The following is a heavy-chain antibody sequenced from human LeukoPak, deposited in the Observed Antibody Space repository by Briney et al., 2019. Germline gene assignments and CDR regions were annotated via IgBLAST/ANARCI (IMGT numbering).Heavy chain of an antibody. V-gene: IGHV3-23*01. D-gene: IGHD2-2*01. J-gene: IGHJ3*02. CDR1: GFSFSNYA. CDR2: ISGSGHSS. Sequence: PGGSLRLSCAASGFSFSNYAMSWVRQAPGKGLEWVSGISGSGHSSYYADSVKGRFTISRDNSKSTLYLQMNSLRAEDTAVYYCAREGGSRKYCSSTSCYAGNDAFDIWGQGTMVTVSS. CDR3: AREGGSRKYCSSTSCYAGNDAFDI.